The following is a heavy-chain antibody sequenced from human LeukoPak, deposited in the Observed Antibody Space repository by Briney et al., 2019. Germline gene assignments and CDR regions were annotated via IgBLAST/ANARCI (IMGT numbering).Heavy chain of an antibody. V-gene: IGHV1-8*03. CDR2: MNPNSGNT. Sequence: ASVKVSCKASGYTFTSYDINWVRQATGQGLEWMGWMNPNSGNTGYAQKFQGRVTITRNTSISTAYMELSSLRSEDTAVYYCAKDSTPGVAVAASPSFHSWGQGILVTVSS. CDR1: GYTFTSYD. D-gene: IGHD6-19*01. CDR3: AKDSTPGVAVAASPSFHS. J-gene: IGHJ4*02.